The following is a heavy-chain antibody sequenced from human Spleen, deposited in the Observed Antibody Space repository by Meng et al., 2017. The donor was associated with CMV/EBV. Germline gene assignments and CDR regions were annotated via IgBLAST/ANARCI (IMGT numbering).Heavy chain of an antibody. CDR1: GYTFSDYY. Sequence: ASVKVSCKASGYTFSDYYMHWVRQAPGQGLEWMGWINPNTGGTNYAQQFQGRVTMTRDTSISAAYMELSRLRSDDTAVSYCARDRQIVVVPAGMGYWGQGTLVTVSS. D-gene: IGHD2-2*01. CDR3: ARDRQIVVVPAGMGY. J-gene: IGHJ4*02. CDR2: INPNTGGT. V-gene: IGHV1-2*02.